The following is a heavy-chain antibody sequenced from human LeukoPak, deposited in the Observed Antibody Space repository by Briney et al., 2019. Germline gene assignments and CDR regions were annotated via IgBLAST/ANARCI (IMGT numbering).Heavy chain of an antibody. Sequence: GASVKVSCKASGYTFTGYYMHWVRQAPGQGLEWMGWINANSGGTTYAQKFQGRVTMTRGTSISTAYMELSRLRSDDTAVYYCARDSGLYNNNWYYWFDPWGQGTLVTVSS. D-gene: IGHD6-13*01. V-gene: IGHV1-2*02. CDR1: GYTFTGYY. CDR2: INANSGGT. CDR3: ARDSGLYNNNWYYWFDP. J-gene: IGHJ5*02.